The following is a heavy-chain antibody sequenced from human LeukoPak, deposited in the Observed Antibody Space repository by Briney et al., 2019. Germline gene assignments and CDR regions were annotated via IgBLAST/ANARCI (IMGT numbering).Heavy chain of an antibody. D-gene: IGHD6-19*01. V-gene: IGHV1-69*13. CDR3: ARPAVAGLYYFDY. CDR2: IIPIFGSA. Sequence: EASVKVSCKASGGTFSSYAISWVRQAPGQGLEWMGGIIPIFGSANYAQKFQGRVTITADESTSTAYMELSSLRSEDTAVYYCARPAVAGLYYFDYWGQGTLVTVSS. J-gene: IGHJ4*02. CDR1: GGTFSSYA.